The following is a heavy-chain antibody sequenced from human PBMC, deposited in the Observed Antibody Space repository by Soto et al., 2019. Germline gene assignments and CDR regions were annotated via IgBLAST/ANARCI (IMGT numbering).Heavy chain of an antibody. Sequence: QITLKESGPTLVKPTQTLTLTCTFSGFSLSTTRVAVGWIRQPPGKALAWLALIYWDDDKRYSPFLKSRLTITNDTSKNQVVLTMTNMDPVYTATYYCSHIVVAGLGYYFDYWGQGTLVTVSS. V-gene: IGHV2-5*02. J-gene: IGHJ4*02. CDR1: GFSLSTTRVA. CDR2: IYWDDDK. D-gene: IGHD6-19*01. CDR3: SHIVVAGLGYYFDY.